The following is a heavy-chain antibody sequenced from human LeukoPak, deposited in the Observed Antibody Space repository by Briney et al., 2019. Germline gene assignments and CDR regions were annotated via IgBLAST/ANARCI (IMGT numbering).Heavy chain of an antibody. CDR3: TRESGAFSPFGF. D-gene: IGHD1-26*01. Sequence: SGTLSLTCGVSGGSIITTNWWSWVRQPPGKGLEWIGEVHLNGATNYNPSLESRASMSIDKSKNQLSLKLSSVTAADTATYYCTRESGAFSPFGFWGQGTLVTVSS. CDR2: VHLNGAT. J-gene: IGHJ4*02. CDR1: GGSIITTNW. V-gene: IGHV4-4*02.